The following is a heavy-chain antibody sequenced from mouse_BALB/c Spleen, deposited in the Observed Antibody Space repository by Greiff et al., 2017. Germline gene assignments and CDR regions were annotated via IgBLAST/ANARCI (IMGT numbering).Heavy chain of an antibody. CDR3: ARSGDYPPWFAY. D-gene: IGHD2-4*01. Sequence: QVQLQQPGAELVKPGASVKISCKASGYTFTSYWMNWVKQRPGQGLEWIGEIDPSDSYTNNNQKFKDKATLTVDKSSSTAYMQLSSLTSEDSAVYYCARSGDYPPWFAYWGQGTLVTVSA. CDR2: IDPSDSYT. J-gene: IGHJ3*01. CDR1: GYTFTSYW. V-gene: IGHV1S126*01.